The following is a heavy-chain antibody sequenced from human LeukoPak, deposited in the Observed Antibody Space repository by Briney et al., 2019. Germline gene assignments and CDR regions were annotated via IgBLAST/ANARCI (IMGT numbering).Heavy chain of an antibody. J-gene: IGHJ3*02. CDR2: IIPIFGTA. CDR1: GGTFSSYA. CDR3: ARDPVPLLWFGELSGAFDI. D-gene: IGHD3-10*01. Sequence: SVKVSCKASGGTFSSYAVSWVRQAPGQGLEWMGGIIPIFGTANYAQKFQGRVTITADKSTSTAYMELSSLRSEDTAVYYCARDPVPLLWFGELSGAFDIWGQGTMVTVSS. V-gene: IGHV1-69*06.